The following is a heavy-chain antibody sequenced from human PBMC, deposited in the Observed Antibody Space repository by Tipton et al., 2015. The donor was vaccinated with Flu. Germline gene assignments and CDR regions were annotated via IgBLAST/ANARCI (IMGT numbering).Heavy chain of an antibody. CDR1: GASISEKD. CDR2: VYTSGST. V-gene: IGHV4-4*07. J-gene: IGHJ5*02. D-gene: IGHD5-18*01. Sequence: TLSLTCSVYGASISEKDWSWIRLAAGKGLEWIGRVYTSGSTNYNPSLKSRVTMSVDTSKNQFSLKLSSVTAADTAVYYCARGPWIQLGPNWFDPWGQGTLVTVSS. CDR3: ARGPWIQLGPNWFDP.